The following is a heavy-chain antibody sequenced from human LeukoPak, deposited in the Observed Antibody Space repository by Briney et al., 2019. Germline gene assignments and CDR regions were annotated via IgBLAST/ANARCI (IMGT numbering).Heavy chain of an antibody. CDR2: IDPSDSYT. CDR3: ARRPYDSLTANSWFDP. V-gene: IGHV5-10-1*01. D-gene: IGHD3-9*01. CDR1: GYSFSAYY. J-gene: IGHJ5*02. Sequence: GESLRISCEASGYSFSAYYITWVRQMPGKGLEWMGRIDPSDSYTIYSPSFQGHVTISADKSINTAYLQWNSLRASDTATYYCARRPYDSLTANSWFDPWGQGTLVTVSS.